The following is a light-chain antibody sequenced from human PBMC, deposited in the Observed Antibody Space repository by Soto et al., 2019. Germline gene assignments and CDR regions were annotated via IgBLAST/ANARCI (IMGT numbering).Light chain of an antibody. CDR1: QSVSSY. J-gene: IGKJ4*01. V-gene: IGKV3-11*01. CDR2: DAS. Sequence: EIVLTQSPATLSSSPGERAALSCRASQSVSSYLAWYQQKPGQAPRLLIYDASNRATGIPARFSGSGSGTDFTLTISSLEPEDSAVYYCQQRSSWLFGGGTKVEIK. CDR3: QQRSSWL.